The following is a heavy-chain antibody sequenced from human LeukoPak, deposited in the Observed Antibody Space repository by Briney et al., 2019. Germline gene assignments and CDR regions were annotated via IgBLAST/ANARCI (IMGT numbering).Heavy chain of an antibody. CDR1: GYSISSGYY. D-gene: IGHD1-26*01. CDR3: ARAIEVGAMTPFDS. Sequence: SETLSLTCTVSGYSISSGYYWGWIRQPPGKGLEWIGSIYHSGSTYYNPSLKSRVTISVDTSKNQFSLKLSSVTAADTAVYYCARAIEVGAMTPFDSRGQGTPVTVSS. V-gene: IGHV4-38-2*02. J-gene: IGHJ4*02. CDR2: IYHSGST.